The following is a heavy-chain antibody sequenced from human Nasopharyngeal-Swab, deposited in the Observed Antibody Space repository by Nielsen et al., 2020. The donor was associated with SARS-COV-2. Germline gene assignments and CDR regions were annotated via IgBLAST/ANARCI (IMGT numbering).Heavy chain of an antibody. CDR1: EFTFSSYA. CDR2: ISGSDGSA. J-gene: IGHJ4*02. V-gene: IGHV3-23*01. Sequence: GESLKISCAASEFTFSSYAMSWVRQAPGKGLEWVSTISGSDGSAYYADSVKGRFTISRDNSRHTLCLQMNSLRAEDTAVYYCARIRTGAYFDYWGQGTLVTVSS. CDR3: ARIRTGAYFDY. D-gene: IGHD1-14*01.